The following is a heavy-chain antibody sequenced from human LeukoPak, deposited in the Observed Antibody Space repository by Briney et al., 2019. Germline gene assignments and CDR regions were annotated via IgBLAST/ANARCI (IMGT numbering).Heavy chain of an antibody. CDR3: ARDSGYCSGGSCYNDAFDI. V-gene: IGHV3-21*01. CDR1: GFTFSSYS. CDR2: ISSSSRYI. J-gene: IGHJ3*02. Sequence: GGSLRLSCAASGFTFSSYSMNWVRQAPGKGLEWVSSISSSSRYIYYADSVKGRFTIYRDNAKNSLYLQMNSLRAEDTAVYYCARDSGYCSGGSCYNDAFDIWGQGTMVTVSS. D-gene: IGHD2-15*01.